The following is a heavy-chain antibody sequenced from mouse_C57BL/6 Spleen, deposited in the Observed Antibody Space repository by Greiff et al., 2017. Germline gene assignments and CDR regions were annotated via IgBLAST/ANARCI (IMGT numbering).Heavy chain of an antibody. J-gene: IGHJ2*01. CDR3: ARERLRRFDY. CDR2: INPNNGGT. Sequence: VQLQQSGPELVKPGASVKISCKASGYTFTDYYMNWVKQSPGKSLEWIGDINPNNGGTSYNQKFKGKATLTVDKSSSTAYMELRSLTSEDSAVYYCARERLRRFDYWGQGTTLTVSS. CDR1: GYTFTDYY. V-gene: IGHV1-26*01. D-gene: IGHD2-4*01.